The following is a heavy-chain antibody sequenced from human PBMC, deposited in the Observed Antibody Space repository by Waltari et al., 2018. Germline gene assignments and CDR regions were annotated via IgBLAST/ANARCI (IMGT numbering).Heavy chain of an antibody. J-gene: IGHJ4*02. CDR3: ARAGGQRWSDYYFDY. CDR2: IYYSGST. Sequence: QLQLQESGPGLVKSSETLSLTCTVLGGFISSSSHYWGWICQPPGQGPEWIGDIYYSGSTYRNPSLNSRVTISVDTSKSQFSLKLSSVTAADTAVYYCARAGGQRWSDYYFDYWGQGTLVTVSS. D-gene: IGHD5-18*01. V-gene: IGHV4-39*07. CDR1: GGFISSSSHY.